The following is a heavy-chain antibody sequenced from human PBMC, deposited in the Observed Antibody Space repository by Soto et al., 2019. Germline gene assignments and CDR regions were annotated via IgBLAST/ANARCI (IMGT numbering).Heavy chain of an antibody. CDR3: ARSLRYFDWLPHMDV. CDR2: IYYSGST. J-gene: IGHJ6*03. Sequence: SETLSLTCTVSGGSISSGGYYWSWIRQHPGKGLEWIGYIYYSGSTYYNPSLKSRVTISVDTSKNQFSLKLSSVTAADTAVYYCARSLRYFDWLPHMDVWGKGTTVTVSS. D-gene: IGHD3-9*01. CDR1: GGSISSGGYY. V-gene: IGHV4-31*03.